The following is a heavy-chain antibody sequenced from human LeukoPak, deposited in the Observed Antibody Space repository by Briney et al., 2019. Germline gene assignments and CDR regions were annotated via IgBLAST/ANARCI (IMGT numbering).Heavy chain of an antibody. J-gene: IGHJ4*02. D-gene: IGHD2-2*02. Sequence: SETLSLTCTVSGGSISSHYWSWIRQPPGRGLEGIGYIYHSGSTNYNPSLKSRVTISVDTSKRQLSLKLSSVTAADTAMYYCARAEDCGSTSCYMGVDYWGQGTLVTVSS. CDR1: GGSISSHY. CDR2: IYHSGST. V-gene: IGHV4-59*11. CDR3: ARAEDCGSTSCYMGVDY.